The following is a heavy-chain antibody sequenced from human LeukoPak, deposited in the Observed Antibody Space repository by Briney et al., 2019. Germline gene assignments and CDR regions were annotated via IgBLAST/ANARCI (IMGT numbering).Heavy chain of an antibody. J-gene: IGHJ4*02. V-gene: IGHV1-18*01. CDR2: ISAYNGNT. D-gene: IGHD6-19*01. CDR3: ARAIREYSSGWYYFDY. CDR1: GYTFTSYG. Sequence: RASVKVSCKASGYTFTSYGISWVRQAPGQGLEWMGWISAYNGNTNYAQKLQGRVTMTRDMSTSTVYMELSSLRSEDTAVYYCARAIREYSSGWYYFDYWGQGTLVTVSS.